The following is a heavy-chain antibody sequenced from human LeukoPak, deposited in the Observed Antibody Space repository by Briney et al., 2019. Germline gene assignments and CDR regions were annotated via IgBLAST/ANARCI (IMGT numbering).Heavy chain of an antibody. CDR2: IYYSGST. D-gene: IGHD1-26*01. V-gene: IGHV4-39*01. CDR3: ARQERELLSAGWFDP. Sequence: PSETLSLTCTVSGGSISSSSYYWGWIRQPPGKGLEWIGSIYYSGSTYYNPSLKSRVTISVDTSKNQFSLKLSSVTAADTAVYYCARQERELLSAGWFDPWGQGTLVTVSS. CDR1: GGSISSSSYY. J-gene: IGHJ5*02.